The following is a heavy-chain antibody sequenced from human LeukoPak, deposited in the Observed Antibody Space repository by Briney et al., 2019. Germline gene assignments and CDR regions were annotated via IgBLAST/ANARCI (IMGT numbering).Heavy chain of an antibody. D-gene: IGHD6-13*01. CDR1: GFTVSSNY. CDR3: AKRGIAAAGPDY. J-gene: IGHJ4*02. Sequence: TGGSLRLSCAASGFTVSSNYMSWVRQAPGKGLEWVSAISGSGGSTYYADSVKGRFTISRDNSKNTLYLQMNSLRAEDTAVYYCAKRGIAAAGPDYWGQGTLVTVSS. CDR2: ISGSGGST. V-gene: IGHV3-23*01.